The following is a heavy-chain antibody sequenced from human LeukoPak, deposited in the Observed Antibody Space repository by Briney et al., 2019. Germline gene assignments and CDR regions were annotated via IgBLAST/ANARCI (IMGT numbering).Heavy chain of an antibody. D-gene: IGHD1-1*01. Sequence: ASVKVSCKASGYTFTDYYMHWVRQAPGQGLEWMGWINPHSGGTDHAQKFQGRVTMTRDTSISTAYMELSRLRSDDTAVYYCARVPSVQMAAFDIWGQGTMVTVSS. V-gene: IGHV1-2*02. CDR3: ARVPSVQMAAFDI. CDR2: INPHSGGT. J-gene: IGHJ3*02. CDR1: GYTFTDYY.